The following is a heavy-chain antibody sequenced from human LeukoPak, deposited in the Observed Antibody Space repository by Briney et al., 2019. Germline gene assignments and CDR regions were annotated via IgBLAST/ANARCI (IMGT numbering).Heavy chain of an antibody. J-gene: IGHJ4*02. CDR2: ISYDGNNK. CDR3: ARGGIAARSRVDY. V-gene: IGHV3-30*03. D-gene: IGHD6-6*01. CDR1: GFTFSTYG. Sequence: GGSLRLSCAASGFTFSTYGIHWVRQAPGKGLEWMAVISYDGNNKYYADSVKGRFTISRDNSKNTLYLQMNSLRGEDTAVYYCARGGIAARSRVDYWGQGTLVTVSS.